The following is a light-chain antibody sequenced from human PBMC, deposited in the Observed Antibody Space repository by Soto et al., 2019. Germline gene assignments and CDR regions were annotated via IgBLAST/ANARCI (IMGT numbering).Light chain of an antibody. CDR2: GNS. Sequence: QSVLTQPPSVSGAPGQRVTISCTGSSSNIGAGYDVRWYQQLPGTAPKLLIYGNSNRPSGVPDRFSGSKSGTSASLAITGLQAEDEADYYCQSYDGSLSGYVFGTGTKVTVL. CDR1: SSNIGAGYD. V-gene: IGLV1-40*01. CDR3: QSYDGSLSGYV. J-gene: IGLJ1*01.